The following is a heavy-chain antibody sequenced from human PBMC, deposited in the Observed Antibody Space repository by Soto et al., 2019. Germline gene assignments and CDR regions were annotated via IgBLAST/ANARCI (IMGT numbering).Heavy chain of an antibody. Sequence: ESLKISCKASGYSFTTYWIGWVRQMPGKGLEWMGIIYPGDSDTRYSPSFQGQVTISADKSISTAYLQWSSLKASDSAMFYCARKDIAGNSVDFWGQGTLVTVSS. V-gene: IGHV5-51*01. CDR1: GYSFTTYW. CDR2: IYPGDSDT. D-gene: IGHD6-13*01. CDR3: ARKDIAGNSVDF. J-gene: IGHJ4*02.